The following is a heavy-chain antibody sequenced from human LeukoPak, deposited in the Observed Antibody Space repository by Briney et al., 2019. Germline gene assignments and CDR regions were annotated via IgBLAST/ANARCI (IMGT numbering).Heavy chain of an antibody. Sequence: SETLSLTCTVFGGSISSGDYYWSWIRQPPGKGLEWIGYIYYSGSTYYNPSLKSRVTISVDTSKNQFSLKLSSVTAADTAVYYCARITHYYDSSGYYHHPYFDYWGQGTLVTVSS. CDR2: IYYSGST. J-gene: IGHJ4*02. D-gene: IGHD3-22*01. CDR1: GGSISSGDYY. CDR3: ARITHYYDSSGYYHHPYFDY. V-gene: IGHV4-30-4*01.